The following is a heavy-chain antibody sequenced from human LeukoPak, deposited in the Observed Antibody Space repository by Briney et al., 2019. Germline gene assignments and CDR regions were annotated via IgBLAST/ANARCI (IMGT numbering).Heavy chain of an antibody. CDR3: ARAPFSRGFGEYYFDY. D-gene: IGHD3-10*01. CDR2: IYYTGTT. V-gene: IGHV4-59*01. CDR1: GGSISSYY. J-gene: IGHJ4*02. Sequence: ASETLSLTCAVSGGSISSYYWSWIRQPPGKGLEWLGDIYYTGTTKYNPSLKSRVTISVDTSKNQFSLKLRSVTAADTAVYYCARAPFSRGFGEYYFDYWGQGTLVTVSS.